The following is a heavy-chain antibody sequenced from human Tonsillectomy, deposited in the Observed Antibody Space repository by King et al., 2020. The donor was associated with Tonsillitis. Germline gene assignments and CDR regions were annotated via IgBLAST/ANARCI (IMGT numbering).Heavy chain of an antibody. V-gene: IGHV3-48*02. CDR3: TRDPGGTEDFDY. CDR1: GFTVTSYG. D-gene: IGHD3-16*01. J-gene: IGHJ4*02. Sequence: VQLVESGGGVVQPGGSLRLSCEASGFTVTSYGLNWVRQAPGKGLEWVAWIDIDRSTKYYADSVKGRFTISRDDAKNSVYLQMNGLRDEDTAVYYCTRDPGGTEDFDYWGQGTLVTVSS. CDR2: IDIDRSTK.